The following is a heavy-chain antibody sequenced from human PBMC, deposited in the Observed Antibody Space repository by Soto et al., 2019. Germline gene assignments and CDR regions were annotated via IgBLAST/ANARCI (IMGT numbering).Heavy chain of an antibody. V-gene: IGHV3-30-3*01. CDR3: ARKIAARKGDYFYY. D-gene: IGHD6-6*01. Sequence: QVQLVESGGGVVQPGGSLRLSCAASGFTFSSYAMHWVRQAPGKGLEWVAVISYDGSNKYYADSVKGRFTISRDNSKTTMSLQMTSLSAEDTAVYYCARKIAARKGDYFYYWGQGTLVTVSS. J-gene: IGHJ4*02. CDR2: ISYDGSNK. CDR1: GFTFSSYA.